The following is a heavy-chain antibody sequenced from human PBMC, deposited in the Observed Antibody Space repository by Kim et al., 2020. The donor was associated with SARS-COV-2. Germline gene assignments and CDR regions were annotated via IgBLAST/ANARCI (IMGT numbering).Heavy chain of an antibody. J-gene: IGHJ4*02. CDR2: IYHSGST. CDR3: ARAPRYCSGGSCYSFIDY. CDR1: GGSISSSNW. D-gene: IGHD2-15*01. V-gene: IGHV4-4*02. Sequence: SETLSLTCAVSGGSISSSNWWSWVRQPPGKGLEWIGEIYHSGSTNYNPSLKSRVTISVDKSKNQFSLKLSSVTAADTAVYYCARAPRYCSGGSCYSFIDYWGQGTLVTVSS.